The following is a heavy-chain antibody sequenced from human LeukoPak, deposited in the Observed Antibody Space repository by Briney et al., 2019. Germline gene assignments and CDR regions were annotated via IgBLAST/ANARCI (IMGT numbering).Heavy chain of an antibody. V-gene: IGHV3-21*06. CDR2: ISSSSSYI. J-gene: IGHJ1*01. CDR1: GFTFSSYS. D-gene: IGHD6-19*01. CDR3: ARVSEDYSSGWYEEYFQY. Sequence: GGSLRLSCAASGFTFSSYSMNWVRQAPGKGLEWVSSISSSSSYIYYADSVKGRFTISRDNSKNTLNLQMTGLRAEDTAVYYCARVSEDYSSGWYEEYFQYWGQGTLVIVSS.